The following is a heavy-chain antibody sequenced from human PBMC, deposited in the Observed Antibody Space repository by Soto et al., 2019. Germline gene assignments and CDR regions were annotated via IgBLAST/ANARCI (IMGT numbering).Heavy chain of an antibody. V-gene: IGHV4-59*01. CDR3: ARAVYGSSFSWFDP. CDR2: IYYSGST. D-gene: IGHD6-13*01. Sequence: SETLSLTCTVSGGSISSYYWSWIRQPPGKGLEWIGYIYYSGSTNYNPSLKSRVTISVDTSKNQFSLKLSSVTAADTAVYYCARAVYGSSFSWFDPWGQGTLVTVSS. J-gene: IGHJ5*02. CDR1: GGSISSYY.